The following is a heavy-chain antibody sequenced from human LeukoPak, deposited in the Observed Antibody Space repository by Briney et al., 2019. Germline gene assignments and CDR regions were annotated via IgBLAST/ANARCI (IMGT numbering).Heavy chain of an antibody. J-gene: IGHJ4*02. Sequence: QTLSLTCAISGDSVSSNSAAWNWIRQSPSRGLEWLGRTYYRSKWYNDYAVSVKSQITINPDTSKNQFSLQLNSVTPEDTAVYYCARAYGSGSYLYLYYFDYWGQGTLVTVSS. CDR2: TYYRSKWYN. V-gene: IGHV6-1*01. CDR1: GDSVSSNSAA. CDR3: ARAYGSGSYLYLYYFDY. D-gene: IGHD3-10*01.